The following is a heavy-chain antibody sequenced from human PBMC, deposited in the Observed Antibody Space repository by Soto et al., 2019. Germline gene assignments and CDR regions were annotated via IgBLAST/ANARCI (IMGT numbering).Heavy chain of an antibody. J-gene: IGHJ4*02. D-gene: IGHD2-15*01. V-gene: IGHV3-30*03. Sequence: QVQLVESGGGVVQPGRSLRLSCAASGFTFSSCGMHWVRQAPDKGLEWVTVISYDGTTEYYADSVKGRFTISRDNSKNTLYLQMNSLTAEDTAVYYCASDLGYCGGGRCFSIDYWGQGTLVTVSS. CDR2: ISYDGTTE. CDR3: ASDLGYCGGGRCFSIDY. CDR1: GFTFSSCG.